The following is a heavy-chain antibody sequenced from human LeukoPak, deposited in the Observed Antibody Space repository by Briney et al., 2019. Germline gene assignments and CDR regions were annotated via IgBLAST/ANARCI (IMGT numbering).Heavy chain of an antibody. CDR2: IYYSGST. J-gene: IGHJ3*02. D-gene: IGHD3-22*01. V-gene: IGHV4-59*01. Sequence: SETLSLTCTVSGGSISSYYWSWVRQPPGKGLEWIGYIYYSGSTNYNPSLKSRVTISVDTSKNQFSLKLSSVTAADTAVYYCARGRFDDSSGYYRRATFDIWGLGTMVTVSS. CDR3: ARGRFDDSSGYYRRATFDI. CDR1: GGSISSYY.